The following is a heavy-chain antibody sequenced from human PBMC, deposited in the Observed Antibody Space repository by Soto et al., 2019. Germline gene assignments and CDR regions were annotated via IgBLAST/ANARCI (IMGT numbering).Heavy chain of an antibody. CDR1: GFTFGSYI. J-gene: IGHJ4*02. V-gene: IGHV3-33*01. D-gene: IGHD5-18*01. Sequence: QVQLVESGGGVVQPGTSLRLSCAASGFTFGSYIMHWVRQAPGKGLEWVALIWSDGSKRYYADSVKGRFTVSRDNPKNTLYLRMNSLRGEDTAVYHCARDIGYSFALGYWGQGTLVTVSS. CDR3: ARDIGYSFALGY. CDR2: IWSDGSKR.